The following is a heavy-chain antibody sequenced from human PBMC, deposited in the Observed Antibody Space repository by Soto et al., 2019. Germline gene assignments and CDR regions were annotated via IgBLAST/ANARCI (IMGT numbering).Heavy chain of an antibody. CDR3: ARRFSTGGVAVSGTGRYFQH. J-gene: IGHJ1*01. Sequence: EVQLLESGGGLVQPGGSLRLSCAASGFTFSSYGMSWVRQAPGKGLEWVSGISGSGGSTYYADSAKGRFTISRDNSKNTRYLQMISLRVEDTAVYYCARRFSTGGVAVSGTGRYFQHWGQGTLVTVSS. D-gene: IGHD6-19*01. V-gene: IGHV3-23*01. CDR2: ISGSGGST. CDR1: GFTFSSYG.